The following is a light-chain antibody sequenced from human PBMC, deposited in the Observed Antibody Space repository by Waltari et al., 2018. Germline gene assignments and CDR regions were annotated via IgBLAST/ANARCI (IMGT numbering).Light chain of an antibody. CDR1: NLAEKN. CDR3: QAWVSKTAVV. Sequence: SYEVTQPPSVSVSPGQTASITCSGDNLAEKNPSWYQQRPGQSPLLVIYQDNKRPSGIHKRFSGSNSGNRVTLTISGAQAVDEADYYCQAWVSKTAVVFGGGTQLTVL. V-gene: IGLV3-1*01. CDR2: QDN. J-gene: IGLJ2*01.